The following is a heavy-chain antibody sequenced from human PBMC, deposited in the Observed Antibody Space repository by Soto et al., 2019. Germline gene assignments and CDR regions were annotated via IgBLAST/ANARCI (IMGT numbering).Heavy chain of an antibody. V-gene: IGHV1-3*01. CDR2: INAGNGNT. CDR1: GYTFTSYA. J-gene: IGHJ4*01. CDR3: ARRLLVVTALDY. D-gene: IGHD2-21*02. Sequence: ASVKVSCKASGYTFTSYAMHWVRQAPGQRLEWMGWINAGNGNTKYSQKFQGRVTLTRGTSASTAYMELTTLRSEHTAVYFCARRLLVVTALDYRGHGTLVSVPS.